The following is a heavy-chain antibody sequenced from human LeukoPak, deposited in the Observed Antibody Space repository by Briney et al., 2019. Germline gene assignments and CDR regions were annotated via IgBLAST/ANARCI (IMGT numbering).Heavy chain of an antibody. CDR2: IYYSGST. CDR3: ARQDDYGYSSGWDESFDY. Sequence: SETLSLTCTVSGGSISSSSYYWGWIRQPPGKGLEWIGSIYYSGSTYYNPSLKSRVTISVDTSKNQFSLKLSSVTAADTAVYYCARQDDYGYSSGWDESFDYWGQGTLVTVSS. D-gene: IGHD6-19*01. J-gene: IGHJ4*02. V-gene: IGHV4-39*01. CDR1: GGSISSSSYY.